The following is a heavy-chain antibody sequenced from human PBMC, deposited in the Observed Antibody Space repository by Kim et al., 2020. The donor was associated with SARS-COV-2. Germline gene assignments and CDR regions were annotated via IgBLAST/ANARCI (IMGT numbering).Heavy chain of an antibody. Sequence: SLKGPVTISVDTSKNQFSLKLSSVTAADTAVYYCARGRITIFGVVTEFDYWGQGTLVTVSS. J-gene: IGHJ4*02. CDR3: ARGRITIFGVVTEFDY. V-gene: IGHV4-31*01. D-gene: IGHD3-3*01.